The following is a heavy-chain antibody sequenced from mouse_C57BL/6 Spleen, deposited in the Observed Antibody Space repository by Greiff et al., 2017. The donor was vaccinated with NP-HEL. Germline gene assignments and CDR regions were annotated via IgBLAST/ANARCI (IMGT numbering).Heavy chain of an antibody. D-gene: IGHD4-1*01. Sequence: EVQLQESGPGMVKPSQSLSLTCTVTGYSITSGYDWHWIRHFPGNKLEWMGYISYSGSTNYNPSLKSRISITHDTSKNHFFLTLNSVTTEDTATYYCARERTGAFAYWGQGTLVTVSA. V-gene: IGHV3-1*01. CDR1: GYSITSGYD. CDR3: ARERTGAFAY. CDR2: ISYSGST. J-gene: IGHJ3*01.